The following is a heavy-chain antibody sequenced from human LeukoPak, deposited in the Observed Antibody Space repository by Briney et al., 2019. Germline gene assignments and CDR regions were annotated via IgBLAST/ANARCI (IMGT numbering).Heavy chain of an antibody. CDR1: GFTFSSYG. CDR3: ATVLWFGELLIDY. J-gene: IGHJ4*02. V-gene: IGHV3-23*01. D-gene: IGHD3-10*01. Sequence: PGGSLRLSCAASGFTFSSYGMSWVRQAPGKGLEWVSAISGSGGSTYYADSVKGRFTISRDNSKNTLYLQMNSLRAEDTAVYYCATVLWFGELLIDYWGQGTLVTVSS. CDR2: ISGSGGST.